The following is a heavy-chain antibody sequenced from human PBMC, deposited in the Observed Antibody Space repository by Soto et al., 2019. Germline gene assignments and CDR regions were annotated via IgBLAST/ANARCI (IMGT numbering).Heavy chain of an antibody. CDR1: GFMFKSYV. D-gene: IGHD3-16*01. CDR2: TSYDGNNK. CDR3: GRWGTTGGFDL. J-gene: IGHJ4*02. Sequence: QLQLVESGGGVVQPGTSLRLSCTASGFMFKSYVMHWVRQAPGKGLEWVALTSYDGNNKYYGDSVKGRFTVSRDNSRNTLHGQRDSLGREETALYYGGRWGTTGGFDLWGQGTLVSVSS. V-gene: IGHV3-30*19.